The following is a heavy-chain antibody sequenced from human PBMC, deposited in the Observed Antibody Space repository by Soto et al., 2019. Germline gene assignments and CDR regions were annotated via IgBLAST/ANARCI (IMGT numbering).Heavy chain of an antibody. J-gene: IGHJ6*02. CDR1: GGTFSSYA. D-gene: IGHD5-18*01. CDR3: ARDDVDAAMPYGLDV. Sequence: QVQLVQSGAEVKKPGSSVKVSCKASGGTFSSYAISWVRQAPGQGLEWMGGIIPIFGTANYAQKFQGRVTXTSXXSXRTPYMELSSLRSEDTAVYYCARDDVDAAMPYGLDVWGQGNTVTVSS. V-gene: IGHV1-69*05. CDR2: IIPIFGTA.